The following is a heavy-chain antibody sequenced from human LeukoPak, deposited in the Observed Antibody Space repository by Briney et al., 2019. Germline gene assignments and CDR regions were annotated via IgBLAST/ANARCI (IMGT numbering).Heavy chain of an antibody. CDR1: GGSISSYY. J-gene: IGHJ4*02. CDR2: IYYSGST. V-gene: IGHV4-59*08. Sequence: SETLSLTCTVSGGSISSYYWSWIRQPPGKGLEWIGYIYYSGSTNYNPSLKSRVTISVDTSKNQFSLKLSSVTAADTAAYYCARLPRGYSSSWRNDYWGQGTLVTVSS. CDR3: ARLPRGYSSSWRNDY. D-gene: IGHD6-13*01.